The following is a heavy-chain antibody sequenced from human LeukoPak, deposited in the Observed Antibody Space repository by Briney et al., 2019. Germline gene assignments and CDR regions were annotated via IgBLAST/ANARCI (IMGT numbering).Heavy chain of an antibody. J-gene: IGHJ4*02. V-gene: IGHV3-11*01. D-gene: IGHD3-22*01. Sequence: PGGSLRLSCAASGFTFSDYYMSWIRQAPGKGLEWVSYISSSGSTIYYADPVKGRFTISRDNAKNSLYLQMNSLRAEDTAVYYCARDHSESQYYYDSSGYSYYFDYWGQGTLVTVSS. CDR1: GFTFSDYY. CDR3: ARDHSESQYYYDSSGYSYYFDY. CDR2: ISSSGSTI.